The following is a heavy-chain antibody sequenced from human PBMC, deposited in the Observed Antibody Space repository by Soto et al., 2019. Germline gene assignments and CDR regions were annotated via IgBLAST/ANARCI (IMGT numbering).Heavy chain of an antibody. CDR2: INAGNGNT. J-gene: IGHJ4*02. CDR3: VRDYWGPGY. V-gene: IGHV1-3*01. Sequence: ASVKVSCKASGYTFTSYAMRWVRQAPGQRLEWMGWINAGNGNTKYSQKFQGRVTITRDTSASTAYMELNSLRGEGTALYYCVRDYWGPGYWGQGTVVTVSS. CDR1: GYTFTSYA. D-gene: IGHD7-27*01.